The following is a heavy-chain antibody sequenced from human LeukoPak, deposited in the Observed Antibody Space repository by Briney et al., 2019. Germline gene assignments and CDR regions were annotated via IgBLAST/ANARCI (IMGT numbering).Heavy chain of an antibody. CDR2: IRYDGSNK. Sequence: GGSLRLSCAASGFTFSSYGMHWVRQAPGKGLEWVAFIRYDGSNKYYADSVKGRFTISRDNSKNTLYLQMNSLRAEDTAVYYCAKDPGTTVTTIFWGQGTLVTGSS. CDR1: GFTFSSYG. CDR3: AKDPGTTVTTIF. V-gene: IGHV3-30*02. D-gene: IGHD4-17*01. J-gene: IGHJ4*02.